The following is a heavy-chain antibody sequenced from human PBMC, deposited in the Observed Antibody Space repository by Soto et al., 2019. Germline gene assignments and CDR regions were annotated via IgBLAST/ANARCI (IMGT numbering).Heavy chain of an antibody. Sequence: EVQLVESGGGLVQPGRSLRLSCAASGFTFDDYAMHWVRQAPGKGLEWVSGISWNSGSIGYADSVKGRFTISRDNAKNSLYLQMNSLRAEDTALYYCVGATDDDAFDIWGQGTMVTVSS. V-gene: IGHV3-9*01. CDR3: VGATDDDAFDI. CDR1: GFTFDDYA. CDR2: ISWNSGSI. J-gene: IGHJ3*02. D-gene: IGHD1-26*01.